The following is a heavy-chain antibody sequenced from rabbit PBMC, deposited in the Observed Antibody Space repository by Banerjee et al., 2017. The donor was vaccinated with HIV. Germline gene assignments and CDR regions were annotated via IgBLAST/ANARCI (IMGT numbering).Heavy chain of an antibody. J-gene: IGHJ4*01. CDR3: ARDLAGVIGWNFNL. Sequence: QSLEESGGDLVKPGASLTLTCTASGFSFSSTYWICWVRQAPGKGLEWIACIYVGSGDYTYYATWAKGRFTISKTSSTTVTLQMTSLTAADTASYFCARDLAGVIGWNFNLWGQGTPRHRL. CDR2: IYVGSGDYT. D-gene: IGHD4-1*01. V-gene: IGHV1S40*01. CDR1: GFSFSSTYW.